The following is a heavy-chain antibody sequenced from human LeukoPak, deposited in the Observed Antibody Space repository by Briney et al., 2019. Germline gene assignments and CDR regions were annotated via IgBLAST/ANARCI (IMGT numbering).Heavy chain of an antibody. V-gene: IGHV4-34*01. CDR1: GGSFSGYY. D-gene: IGHD3-9*01. CDR2: INHSGST. J-gene: IGHJ3*02. Sequence: SETLSLTCAVYGGSFSGYYWSWIRQPPGKGLEWIGEINHSGSTNYNPSLKSRVTISVDTSKNQFSLKLSSVTAADTAVYYCARVALRYFDWLDTQRHDAFDIWGQGTMVTVSS. CDR3: ARVALRYFDWLDTQRHDAFDI.